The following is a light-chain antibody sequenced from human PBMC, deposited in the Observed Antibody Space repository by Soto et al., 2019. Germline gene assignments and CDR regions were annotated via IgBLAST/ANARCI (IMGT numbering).Light chain of an antibody. CDR2: QNN. J-gene: IGLJ2*01. Sequence: QSVLTQPPSASGTPGQRVTISCSGSSSNVGSYPVNWYQQIPGRAPKLLISQNNRRPSGVPDRFSDSKSGTAASLAISGLQSEEEADYYCSVWDDSLKVVLFGGGTKVTVL. CDR3: SVWDDSLKVVL. V-gene: IGLV1-44*01. CDR1: SSNVGSYP.